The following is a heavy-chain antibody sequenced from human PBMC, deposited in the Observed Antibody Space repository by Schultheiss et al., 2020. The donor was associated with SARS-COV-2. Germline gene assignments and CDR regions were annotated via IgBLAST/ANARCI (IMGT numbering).Heavy chain of an antibody. CDR3: AREGALVRGNYGMDV. V-gene: IGHV1-2*04. Sequence: ASVKVSCKASGYTFTSYFLHWVRQAPGQGLEWMGWINPASGDTYYAQKFQGWVTMTRDTSLSTAYMYLRRLRSDDTAVYYCAREGALVRGNYGMDVWGQGTTVTVSS. CDR1: GYTFTSYF. D-gene: IGHD3-10*01. CDR2: INPASGDT. J-gene: IGHJ6*02.